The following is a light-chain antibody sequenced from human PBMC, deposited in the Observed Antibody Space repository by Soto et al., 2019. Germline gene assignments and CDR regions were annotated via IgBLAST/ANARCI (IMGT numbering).Light chain of an antibody. J-gene: IGLJ1*01. CDR1: SSDVGGYNY. Sequence: QSVLTQPPSASGSPGQSVAISCTGTSSDVGGYNYVSWYQQHPGKAPKLMIYEVSNRPSGVSNRFSGSKSGNTASLTISGLQAEDEADYYCNSYASSGTLVFGTGTKVTV. V-gene: IGLV2-14*01. CDR2: EVS. CDR3: NSYASSGTLV.